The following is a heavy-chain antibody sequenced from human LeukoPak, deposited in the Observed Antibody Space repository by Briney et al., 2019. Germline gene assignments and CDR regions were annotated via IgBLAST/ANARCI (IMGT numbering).Heavy chain of an antibody. Sequence: PGGSLRLSCAASAFTFSSYGMHWVRLAPGKGLEWVAYIQYDRTNEQYAHSVRGRFRISRDNSKNILYLQMNSLRTEDTAVYYCAKDRCSNGIGCYYYYMDVWGKGTTVTISS. V-gene: IGHV3-30*02. CDR1: AFTFSSYG. CDR2: IQYDRTNE. D-gene: IGHD2-8*01. J-gene: IGHJ6*03. CDR3: AKDRCSNGIGCYYYYMDV.